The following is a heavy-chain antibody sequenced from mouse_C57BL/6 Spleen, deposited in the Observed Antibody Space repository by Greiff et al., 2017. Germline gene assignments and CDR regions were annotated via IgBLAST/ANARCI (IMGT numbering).Heavy chain of an antibody. J-gene: IGHJ4*01. CDR2: ISSGSSTI. CDR1: GFTFSDYG. V-gene: IGHV5-17*01. Sequence: EVNVVESGGGLVKPGGSLKLSCAASGFTFSDYGMHWVRQAPEKGLEWVAYISSGSSTIYYADTVKGRFTISRDNAKNTLFLQMTSLRSEDTAMYYCARFGEDAMDYWGQGTSVTVSS. D-gene: IGHD3-1*01. CDR3: ARFGEDAMDY.